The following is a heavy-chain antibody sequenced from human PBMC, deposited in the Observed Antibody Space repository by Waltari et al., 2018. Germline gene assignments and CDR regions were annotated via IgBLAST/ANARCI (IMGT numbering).Heavy chain of an antibody. D-gene: IGHD6-6*01. V-gene: IGHV4-34*01. CDR3: AGRSATQYSSCFPGDY. CDR1: GGSFSGYY. Sequence: QVQLQQWGAGLLKPSETLSLTFAVDGGSFSGYYWRWLRQPRGKGLGWVGGIKLSGVTSDNRARRSRVNISVETSKNQFSLKMGSVTAADTAVYYCAGRSATQYSSCFPGDYWGQGTLVTVSS. J-gene: IGHJ4*02. CDR2: IKLSGVT.